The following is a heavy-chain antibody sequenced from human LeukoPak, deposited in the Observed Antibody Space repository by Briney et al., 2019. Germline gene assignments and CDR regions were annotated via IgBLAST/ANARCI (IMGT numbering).Heavy chain of an antibody. CDR1: GGSVSSGSYY. V-gene: IGHV4-61*01. J-gene: IGHJ5*02. D-gene: IGHD2-2*01. Sequence: SENLSFTCTVSGGSVSSGSYYWSWIRQPPGKGREWIGYIYYSGSTNYNPSLKSRVTISVDTSKNPFSLKLSSVTAADTAVYYCARDRCRSTSCYENWFDPWGLGTLVTVSS. CDR2: IYYSGST. CDR3: ARDRCRSTSCYENWFDP.